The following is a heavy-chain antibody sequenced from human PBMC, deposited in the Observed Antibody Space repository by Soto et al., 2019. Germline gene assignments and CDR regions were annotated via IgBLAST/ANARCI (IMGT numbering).Heavy chain of an antibody. CDR1: GGSISSGGYY. Sequence: SETLSLTCTVSGGSISSGGYYWSWIRQHPGKGLEWIGYIYYSGSTYYNPSLKSRVTISVDTSKNQFSLKLSSVTAADTAVYYCARQTGYCSSTSCTKGWKSTYYFDYWGQGTLVTVSS. D-gene: IGHD2-2*01. CDR3: ARQTGYCSSTSCTKGWKSTYYFDY. J-gene: IGHJ4*02. CDR2: IYYSGST. V-gene: IGHV4-31*03.